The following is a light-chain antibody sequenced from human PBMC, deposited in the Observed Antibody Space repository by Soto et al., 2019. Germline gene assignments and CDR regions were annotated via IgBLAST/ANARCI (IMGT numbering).Light chain of an antibody. CDR2: KAS. V-gene: IGKV1-5*03. J-gene: IGKJ1*01. Sequence: DIQMTQSPSTLSASVGDRVTITCRASQTISTLLAWYQQRPGKAPNLLIYKASSLESGVTSRFSGSGSGTEFTCTISSRQPDEFAKSFCQQYSTYPLTFGHVTKVLVK. CDR1: QTISTL. CDR3: QQYSTYPLT.